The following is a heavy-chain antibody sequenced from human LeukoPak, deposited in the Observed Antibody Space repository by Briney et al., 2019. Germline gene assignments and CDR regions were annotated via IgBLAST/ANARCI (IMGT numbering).Heavy chain of an antibody. V-gene: IGHV3-23*01. CDR3: AKTYRAARTAFDH. CDR1: GFTFSIYA. Sequence: GESLRLSCAVSGFTFSIYAMSWVRQAPGEGLEWGSGISGSGGSTYYADSVKGRFTISRDNSKNTLYLQMNSLRAEGTAIYYCAKTYRAARTAFDHWGQGTLVTVSS. CDR2: ISGSGGST. J-gene: IGHJ4*02. D-gene: IGHD6-6*01.